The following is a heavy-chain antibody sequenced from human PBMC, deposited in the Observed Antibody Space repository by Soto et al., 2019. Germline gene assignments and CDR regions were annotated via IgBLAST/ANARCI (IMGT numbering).Heavy chain of an antibody. V-gene: IGHV4-59*08. CDR1: GGSITNYY. D-gene: IGHD1-26*01. J-gene: IGHJ4*02. CDR3: ERHVGKWAFDY. CDR2: IHSSGNT. Sequence: QVQLQESGPGLVKPSEILSLICTVSGGSITNYYWSLIRQPPGKGLEWIGNIHSSGNTIYYPSINSRVTISVDTSRGQFSLKLTSVTAPDTAVYFCERHVGKWAFDYWGQGTQVTVSS.